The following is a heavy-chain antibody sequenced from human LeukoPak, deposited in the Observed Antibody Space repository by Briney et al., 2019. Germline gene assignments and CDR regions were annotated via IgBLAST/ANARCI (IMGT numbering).Heavy chain of an antibody. V-gene: IGHV4-39*01. J-gene: IGHJ4*02. CDR1: GGSISSSSYY. Sequence: KTSETLSLTCTVSGGSISSSSYYWGWIRQPPGKGLEWIGNIYYSGSTYYNPSLKSRVTMSVDTSKNQFSLKLSSVTAADTAVYYCARYYYGSGSYYYFDSWGQGTLVTVSS. D-gene: IGHD3-10*01. CDR2: IYYSGST. CDR3: ARYYYGSGSYYYFDS.